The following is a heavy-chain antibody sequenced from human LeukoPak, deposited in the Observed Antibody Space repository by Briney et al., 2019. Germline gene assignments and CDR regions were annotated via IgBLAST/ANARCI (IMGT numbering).Heavy chain of an antibody. D-gene: IGHD2-2*01. V-gene: IGHV1-8*01. CDR3: VRRLGSTRRYYYYMDV. CDR1: GYTFTSYD. Sequence: ASVTVSCKASGYTFTSYDINWVRQATGQGLEWMGWMKPNSGNTGYAQKFQGRVTMTRNTSISTAYMELSSLRSEDTAVYYCVRRLGSTRRYYYYMDVWGKGTTVTVSS. J-gene: IGHJ6*03. CDR2: MKPNSGNT.